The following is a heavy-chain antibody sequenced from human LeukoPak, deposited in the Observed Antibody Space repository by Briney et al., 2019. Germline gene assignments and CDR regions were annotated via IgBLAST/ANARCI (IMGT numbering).Heavy chain of an antibody. J-gene: IGHJ3*02. D-gene: IGHD3-22*01. Sequence: GGSLRLSCAASGFTFSSYSMNGVRPAPGRGLEGVSYISSSSSTIYYADSVKGRFTISRDNAKNSLYLQMNSLRDEDTAVYYCARGRRPTYYYESSGDRDAFDIWGQGTMVTVSS. CDR2: ISSSSSTI. CDR3: ARGRRPTYYYESSGDRDAFDI. V-gene: IGHV3-48*02. CDR1: GFTFSSYS.